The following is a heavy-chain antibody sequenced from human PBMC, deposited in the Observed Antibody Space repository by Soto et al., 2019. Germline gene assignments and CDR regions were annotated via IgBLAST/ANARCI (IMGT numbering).Heavy chain of an antibody. CDR1: GGSISSGGYY. CDR3: ARDHHRIAAADSCYYGMDV. Sequence: TLSLTCTVSGGSISSGGYYWSWIRQHPGKGLEWIGYIYYSGSTYYNPSLKSRVTISVDTSKNQFSLKLSSVTAADTAVYYCARDHHRIAAADSCYYGMDVWGQGTTVTVSS. J-gene: IGHJ6*02. D-gene: IGHD6-13*01. V-gene: IGHV4-31*03. CDR2: IYYSGST.